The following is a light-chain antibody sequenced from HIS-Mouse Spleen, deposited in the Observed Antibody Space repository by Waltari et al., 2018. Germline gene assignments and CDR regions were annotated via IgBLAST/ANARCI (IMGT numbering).Light chain of an antibody. Sequence: SYELTQPPSVSVSPGQTARITCSGDALPKKYAYGYQQKSGQAPVLVIYEASKRPPGIPERFSGSSSGTMATLTISGAQVEDEADYYCYSTDSSGNHRVFGGGTKLTVL. V-gene: IGLV3-10*01. CDR3: YSTDSSGNHRV. J-gene: IGLJ2*01. CDR2: EAS. CDR1: ALPKKY.